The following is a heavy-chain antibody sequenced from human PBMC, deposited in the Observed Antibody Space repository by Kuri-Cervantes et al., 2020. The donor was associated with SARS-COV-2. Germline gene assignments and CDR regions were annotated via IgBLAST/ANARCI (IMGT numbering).Heavy chain of an antibody. Sequence: LRLSCTVSGGSISSSSYYWGWIRQPPGKGLEWIGYIYYSGSTYYNPSLKSRVTISVDTSKNQFSLKLSSVTAADTAVYYCARVGLWAERSGYYYYFDYWGQGTLVTVSS. CDR1: GGSISSSSYY. D-gene: IGHD3-22*01. J-gene: IGHJ4*02. CDR3: ARVGLWAERSGYYYYFDY. CDR2: IYYSGST. V-gene: IGHV4-30-4*08.